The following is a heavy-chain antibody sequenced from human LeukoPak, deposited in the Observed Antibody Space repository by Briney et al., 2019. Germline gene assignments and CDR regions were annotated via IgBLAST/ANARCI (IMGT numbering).Heavy chain of an antibody. CDR2: ISSNGGTT. J-gene: IGHJ3*01. V-gene: IGHV3-64D*06. D-gene: IGHD7-27*01. Sequence: GGSLRLSCSASGFTFSTYAMHWVRQAPGKGLEYVSGISSNGGTTYYADSVKGRFTISRDNSKNTLYLQMSSLRAEDTAVYYCVKDHDWGAFHVWGQGTMVTVSS. CDR3: VKDHDWGAFHV. CDR1: GFTFSTYA.